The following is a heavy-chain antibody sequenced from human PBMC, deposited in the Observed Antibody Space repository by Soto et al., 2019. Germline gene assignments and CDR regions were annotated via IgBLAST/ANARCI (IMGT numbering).Heavy chain of an antibody. CDR2: MNPNSGNT. D-gene: IGHD6-13*01. CDR1: GYTFTSFD. J-gene: IGHJ4*02. V-gene: IGHV1-8*01. CDR3: ARGVTTAASDY. Sequence: ASVKVSCKASGYTFTSFDINWVRQATGQGLEWMGWMNPNSGNTAYAQKFQGRVTMTSTSISTAYMELSSLTSDDTAVYYCARGVTTAASDYWGQGTLVTVS.